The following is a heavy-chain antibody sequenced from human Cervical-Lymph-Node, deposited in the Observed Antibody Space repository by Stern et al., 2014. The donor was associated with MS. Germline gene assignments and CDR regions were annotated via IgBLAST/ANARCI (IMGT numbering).Heavy chain of an antibody. CDR1: GDTFSNYP. D-gene: IGHD2-15*01. CDR2: IIPQLGIT. V-gene: IGHV1-69*09. J-gene: IGHJ5*02. CDR3: ARDQCGRTPCKSFPWRLDP. Sequence: QVQLVESGAEVKKPGSSVKVSCKASGDTFSNYPISWVRQAPGQGLEWMGGIIPQLGITHYDQKFEGRITVTADKSSTTVYMELGSLRSDDTAVYYCARDQCGRTPCKSFPWRLDPWGQGSLVTVS.